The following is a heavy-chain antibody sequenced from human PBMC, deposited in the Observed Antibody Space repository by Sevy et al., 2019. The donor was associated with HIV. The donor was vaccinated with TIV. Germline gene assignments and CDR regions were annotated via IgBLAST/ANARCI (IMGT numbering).Heavy chain of an antibody. V-gene: IGHV1-69*13. Sequence: ASVKVSCKASGGTFSNYAISWVRQAPGQGLEWMGGFISMFDTANSSQKFQGRVTLTADGSTSTAYMELSSLRSEATAVYYCASSYYESSGYSPLYYYGMDVWGQGTTVTVSS. CDR1: GGTFSNYA. CDR2: FISMFDTA. J-gene: IGHJ6*02. D-gene: IGHD3-22*01. CDR3: ASSYYESSGYSPLYYYGMDV.